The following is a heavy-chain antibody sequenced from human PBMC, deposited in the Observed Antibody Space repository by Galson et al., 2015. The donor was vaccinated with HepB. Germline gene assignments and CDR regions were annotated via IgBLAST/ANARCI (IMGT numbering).Heavy chain of an antibody. CDR1: GFPFSDYA. V-gene: IGHV3-23*01. J-gene: IGHJ4*02. Sequence: SLRLSCAASGFPFSDYAMIWVRQAPGKGLEWVSSISGSGGSAHYADFVKGRFTISRDNSKNTMFLQMNSLRDEDTAIYYCAKGRGSGSYSMLSWGQGALVTVSS. D-gene: IGHD3-10*01. CDR2: ISGSGGSA. CDR3: AKGRGSGSYSMLS.